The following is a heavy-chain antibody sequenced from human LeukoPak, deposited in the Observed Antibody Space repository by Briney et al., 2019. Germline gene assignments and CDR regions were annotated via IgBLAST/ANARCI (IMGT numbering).Heavy chain of an antibody. CDR2: IKQDGSEK. J-gene: IGHJ4*02. V-gene: IGHV3-7*01. D-gene: IGHD4-17*01. CDR1: GFTFSSYW. Sequence: GRSLRLSCAASGFTFSSYWMSWVRQAPGKGLEWVANIKQDGSEKYYVDSVKGRFTIPRDNAKNSLYLQMNSLRAEDTAVYYCAARHRTYYGDLFDYWGQGTLVTVSS. CDR3: AARHRTYYGDLFDY.